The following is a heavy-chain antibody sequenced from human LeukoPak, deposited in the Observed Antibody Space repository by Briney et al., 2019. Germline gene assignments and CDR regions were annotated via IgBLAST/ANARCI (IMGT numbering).Heavy chain of an antibody. Sequence: SVKVSCKASGGTFSSYAISWVRRAPGQGLEWMGGIIPIFGTANYAQKFQGRVTITADESTSTAYMELSSLRSEDTAVYYCATAHEKGSYYFDYWGQGTLVTVSS. J-gene: IGHJ4*02. V-gene: IGHV1-69*13. CDR1: GGTFSSYA. CDR2: IIPIFGTA. D-gene: IGHD6-6*01. CDR3: ATAHEKGSYYFDY.